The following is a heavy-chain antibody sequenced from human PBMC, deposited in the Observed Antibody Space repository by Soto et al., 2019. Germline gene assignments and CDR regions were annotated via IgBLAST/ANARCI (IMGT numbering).Heavy chain of an antibody. D-gene: IGHD4-17*01. V-gene: IGHV3-30*03. CDR1: GFTFSHYP. J-gene: IGHJ6*02. Sequence: GGSLRLSCAASGFTFSHYPMNWVRQAPGKGLEWVAVVSFDGSNKYYRDSVKGRFTISKDNGKNTLYLQMNDLRHEDTAVYYCARLPVTLVSVLCIYPVDARETPSDVDVWGQGTSVTVSS. CDR3: ARLPVTLVSVLCIYPVDARETPSDVDV. CDR2: VSFDGSNK.